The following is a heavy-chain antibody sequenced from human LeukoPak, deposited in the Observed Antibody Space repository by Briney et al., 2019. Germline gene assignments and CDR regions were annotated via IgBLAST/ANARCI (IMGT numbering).Heavy chain of an antibody. D-gene: IGHD3-3*01. J-gene: IGHJ6*02. V-gene: IGHV3-23*01. CDR2: ISGSGGST. CDR1: GFTFSTYA. CDR3: ARGMVSYYDFWSGYSDRYYYYGMDV. Sequence: PGGSLRLSCAASGFTFSTYAMSWVRQAPGKGLEWVSVISGSGGSTYYADSVKGRFTISRDNSKSTLYLQMNSLRAEDTAVYQCARGMVSYYDFWSGYSDRYYYYGMDVWGQGTTVTVSS.